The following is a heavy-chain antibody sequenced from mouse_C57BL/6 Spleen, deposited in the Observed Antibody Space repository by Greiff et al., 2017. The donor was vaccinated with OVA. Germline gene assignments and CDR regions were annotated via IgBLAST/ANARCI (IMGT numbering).Heavy chain of an antibody. J-gene: IGHJ2*01. CDR2: ISYDGSN. CDR3: AREIYYDY. Sequence: VQLQQSGPGLVKPSQSLSLTCSVTGYSITSGYYRNWIRQLPGNKLEWMGYISYDGSNNYNPSLKNRISITRDTSKNQFFLKLNSVTTEDTATYYCAREIYYDYWGQGTTLTVSS. CDR1: GYSITSGYY. V-gene: IGHV3-6*01.